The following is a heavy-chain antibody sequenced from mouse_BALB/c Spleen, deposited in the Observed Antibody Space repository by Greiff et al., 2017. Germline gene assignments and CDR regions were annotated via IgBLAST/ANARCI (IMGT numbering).Heavy chain of an antibody. CDR2: IYPGDGDT. CDR3: ARSYDYRFAY. D-gene: IGHD2-4*01. J-gene: IGHJ3*01. Sequence: VQLQQSGAELARPGASVKLSCKASGYTFTSYWMQWVKQRPGQGLEWIGAIYPGDGDTRYTQKFKGKATLTADKSSSTAYMQLSSLASEDSAVYYCARSYDYRFAYWGQGTLVTVSA. CDR1: GYTFTSYW. V-gene: IGHV1-87*01.